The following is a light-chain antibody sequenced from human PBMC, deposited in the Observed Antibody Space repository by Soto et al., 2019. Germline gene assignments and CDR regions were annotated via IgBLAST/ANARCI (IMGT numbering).Light chain of an antibody. V-gene: IGKV3-11*01. CDR2: DAS. J-gene: IGKJ4*01. CDR3: QKHNNGPLI. CDR1: QRVSSY. Sequence: EIVLTQSPDTLSLSPGERATLYCRASQRVSSYLAWFQQKPGQAPRLLIYDASNRATGIPARFIGSGSGTDFTLSISSREPEKFAVYDCQKHNNGPLIFGGATQVEIK.